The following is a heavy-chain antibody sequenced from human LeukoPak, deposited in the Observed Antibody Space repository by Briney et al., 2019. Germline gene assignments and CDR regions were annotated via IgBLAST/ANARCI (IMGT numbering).Heavy chain of an antibody. D-gene: IGHD6-13*01. CDR3: ATSILLRYSSRTDY. CDR2: FDPEDGET. V-gene: IGHV1-24*01. CDR1: GYTLTELS. Sequence: AASVKVSCKVSGYTLTELSMHWVRQAPGKGLGWMGGFDPEDGETIYAQKFQGRVTMSEDTSTDTAYMELSSLRSEDTAVYYCATSILLRYSSRTDYWGQGTLVTVSS. J-gene: IGHJ4*02.